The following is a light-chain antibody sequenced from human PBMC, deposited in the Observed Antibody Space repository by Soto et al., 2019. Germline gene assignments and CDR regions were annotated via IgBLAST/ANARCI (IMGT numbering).Light chain of an antibody. Sequence: DMLTTQSHSTLSASVGDRVTITCRASQSISSWLAWFQQKPGKAPKLLIYKASTLQSGVPSRFSGSGSGTEFTLAISSLQPDDFATYYCQQYNDNWTFGQGTKVDXK. CDR2: KAS. V-gene: IGKV1-5*03. CDR3: QQYNDNWT. CDR1: QSISSW. J-gene: IGKJ1*01.